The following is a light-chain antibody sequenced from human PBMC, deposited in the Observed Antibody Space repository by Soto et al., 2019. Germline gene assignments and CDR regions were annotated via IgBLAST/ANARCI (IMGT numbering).Light chain of an antibody. CDR2: DAS. V-gene: IGKV3-11*01. CDR1: QSGSSY. Sequence: EIVLTQPPATLSLSPEERATLSCRASQSGSSYLAWYQQKPCQVPRLLIYDASNQTTGMPARFSGSGSGTHFTLTISSLELEDFGVYYCQQGSNWPLTFGGGTKVEIK. CDR3: QQGSNWPLT. J-gene: IGKJ4*01.